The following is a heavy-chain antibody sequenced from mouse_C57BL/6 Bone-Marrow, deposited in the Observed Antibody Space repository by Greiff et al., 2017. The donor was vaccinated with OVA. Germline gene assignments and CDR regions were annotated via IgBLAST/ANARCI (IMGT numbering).Heavy chain of an antibody. D-gene: IGHD2-2*01. CDR1: GYTFTSYG. J-gene: IGHJ2*01. CDR2: IYPRSGNT. CDR3: ARGTMVTYFDY. Sequence: VHLVESGAELARPGASVKLSCKASGYTFTSYGISWVKQRTGQGLEWIGEIYPRSGNTYYNEKFKGKATLTADKSSSTAYMELRSLTSEDSAVYFCARGTMVTYFDYWGQGTTLTVSS. V-gene: IGHV1-81*01.